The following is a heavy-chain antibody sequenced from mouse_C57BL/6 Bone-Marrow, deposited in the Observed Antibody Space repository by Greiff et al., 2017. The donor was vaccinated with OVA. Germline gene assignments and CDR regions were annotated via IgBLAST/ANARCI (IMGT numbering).Heavy chain of an antibody. CDR1: GFTFSSYA. CDR2: ISSGGDYI. D-gene: IGHD1-1*01. CDR3: TRNSSEDYFDY. V-gene: IGHV5-9-1*02. Sequence: EVKLEESGEGLVKPGGSLKLSCAASGFTFSSYAMSWVRQTPEKRLEWVAYISSGGDYIYYADTVKGRFTISRDNARNTLYLQMSSLKSEDTAMYYCTRNSSEDYFDYWGQGTTLTVSS. J-gene: IGHJ2*01.